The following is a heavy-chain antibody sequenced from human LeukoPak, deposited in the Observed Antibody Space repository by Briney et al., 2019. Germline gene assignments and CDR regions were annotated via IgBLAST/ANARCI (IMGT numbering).Heavy chain of an antibody. Sequence: ASVTVSCKASGYTFTSCDINWVRQATGQGLEWMGWMNPNSGNTGYGQSFQGRIAMTRDISIGTAYMELSNLTSEDTAIYYCTRGSSGRRDNWGQGTLVTVSA. D-gene: IGHD6-19*01. J-gene: IGHJ4*02. V-gene: IGHV1-8*01. CDR3: TRGSSGRRDN. CDR2: MNPNSGNT. CDR1: GYTFTSCD.